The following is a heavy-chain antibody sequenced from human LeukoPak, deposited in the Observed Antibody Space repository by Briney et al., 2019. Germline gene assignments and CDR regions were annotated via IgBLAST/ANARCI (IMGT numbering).Heavy chain of an antibody. V-gene: IGHV1-18*01. J-gene: IGHJ6*02. D-gene: IGHD6-13*01. CDR3: ARDSAIAAAGQYGMDV. CDR1: GYTFTSYG. Sequence: ASVKVSCKASGYTFTSYGISWVRQAPGQGLEWMGWISAYNGNTNYAQKLQGRVTMTTDISTSTAYMELRSLRSDDTAVYYCARDSAIAAAGQYGMDVWGQGTTVTVSS. CDR2: ISAYNGNT.